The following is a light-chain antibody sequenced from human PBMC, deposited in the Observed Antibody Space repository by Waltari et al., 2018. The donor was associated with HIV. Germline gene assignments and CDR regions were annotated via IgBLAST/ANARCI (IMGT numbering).Light chain of an antibody. J-gene: IGLJ3*02. V-gene: IGLV1-40*01. CDR2: GIN. CDR1: SPKYGARANSD. Sequence: QSVLTQPTSVSGAPGQRVTITCTGSSPKYGARANSDVTRYQQLPGPAPNLLIYGINNRPSGVPDRFSGSKSGPSASLAITGLQAEDEAHYYGQSYDISLSGSVFGGGTKLTFL. CDR3: QSYDISLSGSV.